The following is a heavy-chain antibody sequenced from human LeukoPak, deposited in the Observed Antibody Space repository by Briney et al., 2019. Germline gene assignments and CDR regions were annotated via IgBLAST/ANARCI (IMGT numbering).Heavy chain of an antibody. V-gene: IGHV1-46*01. Sequence: GASVKVSCKASGYTFTGYYMHWVRQAPGQGLEWMGIINPSGGSTSYAQKFQGRVTMTRDMSTSTVYMELSSLRSEDTAVYYCARVIFPTTFSRDGYNSGWFDPWGQGTLVTVSS. CDR1: GYTFTGYY. J-gene: IGHJ5*02. CDR2: INPSGGST. CDR3: ARVIFPTTFSRDGYNSGWFDP. D-gene: IGHD5-24*01.